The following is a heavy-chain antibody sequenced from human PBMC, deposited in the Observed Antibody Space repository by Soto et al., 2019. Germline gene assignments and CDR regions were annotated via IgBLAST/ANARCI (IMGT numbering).Heavy chain of an antibody. CDR2: IYYSGST. CDR3: ARAHIEYSSSSPFDY. Sequence: PSETLSLTCTVSGGSISSYYWSWIRQPPGKGLEWIGYIYYSGSTNYNPSLKSRVTISVDTSKNQFSLKLSSVTAADTAVYYCARAHIEYSSSSPFDYWGQRTLVTVSS. J-gene: IGHJ4*02. V-gene: IGHV4-59*01. CDR1: GGSISSYY. D-gene: IGHD6-6*01.